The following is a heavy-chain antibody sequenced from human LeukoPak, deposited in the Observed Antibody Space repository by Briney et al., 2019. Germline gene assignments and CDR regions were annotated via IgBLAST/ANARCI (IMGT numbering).Heavy chain of an antibody. D-gene: IGHD7-27*01. V-gene: IGHV3-7*03. Sequence: GGSLRLSCVVSGFTFSSCWMSWVRQAPGKGLEWVANINQDGDEKYYVDSVKGRFTISRDNAKNSLYLQMNSLRAEDTAVYYCASWGDWGQGTLVTVSS. CDR1: GFTFSSCW. J-gene: IGHJ4*02. CDR2: INQDGDEK. CDR3: ASWGD.